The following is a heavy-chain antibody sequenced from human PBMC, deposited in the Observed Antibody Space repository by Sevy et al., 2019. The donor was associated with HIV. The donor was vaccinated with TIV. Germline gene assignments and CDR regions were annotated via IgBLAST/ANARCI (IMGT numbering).Heavy chain of an antibody. CDR3: AKVSNYGSGSFSWYFDY. D-gene: IGHD3-10*01. J-gene: IGHJ4*02. CDR2: IRYDGSNK. V-gene: IGHV3-30*02. Sequence: GGSLRLSCAASGFTFSSYGVHWVRQAPGKGLEWVAFIRYDGSNKYYADSVKGRFTISRDNSKNTLYLQMNSLRTEDTAVHYCAKVSNYGSGSFSWYFDYWGQGTLVTVSS. CDR1: GFTFSSYG.